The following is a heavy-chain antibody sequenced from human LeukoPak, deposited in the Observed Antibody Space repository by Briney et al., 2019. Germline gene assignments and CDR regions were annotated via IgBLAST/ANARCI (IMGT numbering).Heavy chain of an antibody. CDR3: ARVDSSGWFYFDN. CDR2: IYSGGST. J-gene: IGHJ4*02. D-gene: IGHD6-19*01. Sequence: GGSLRLSCAASGFTVSRNYMSWVRQAPGKGLEWVSVIYSGGSTYFADSVKGRFTISRDNSKNTLYLQMNSLRAEDTAMYYCARVDSSGWFYFDNWGQGTLVTVSS. V-gene: IGHV3-53*01. CDR1: GFTVSRNY.